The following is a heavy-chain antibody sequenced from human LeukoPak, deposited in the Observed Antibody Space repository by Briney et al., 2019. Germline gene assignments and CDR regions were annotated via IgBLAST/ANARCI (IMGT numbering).Heavy chain of an antibody. CDR2: ISPSSGNI. D-gene: IGHD1-1*01. CDR3: VRVKGTYFDY. J-gene: IGHJ4*02. Sequence: GGSLRLSCVASGFPLSSYSINWIRQAPGKGLEWVSYISPSSGNIYYLDSVQGRFTVSRDNDRNSLFLQIDSPTAEDTAVYFCVRVKGTYFDYWGQGALVTVSS. V-gene: IGHV3-48*01. CDR1: GFPLSSYS.